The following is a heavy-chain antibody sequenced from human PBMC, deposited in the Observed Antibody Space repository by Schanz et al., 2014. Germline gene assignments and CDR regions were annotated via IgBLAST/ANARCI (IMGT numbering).Heavy chain of an antibody. CDR3: ARGGPAYYFDD. CDR1: GFSFSSYA. V-gene: IGHV3-23*01. J-gene: IGHJ4*02. CDR2: ISGSGGNT. Sequence: EVQLLESGGGLVQPGGSLRLSCATSGFSFSSYAINWVRQAPGKGLEWVSIISGSGGNTYYADAVRGRFTISRDNSKSTLYLQMNSLRAEDTAVYYCARGGPAYYFDDWGQGTLVTVSS.